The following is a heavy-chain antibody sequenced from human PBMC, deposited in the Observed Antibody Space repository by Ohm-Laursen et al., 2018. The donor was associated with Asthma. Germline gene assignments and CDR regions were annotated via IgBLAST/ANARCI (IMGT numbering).Heavy chain of an antibody. CDR1: GGSISSGGYY. Sequence: SQTLSLTCTVSGGSISSGGYYWSWIRQHPGKGLEWIGYIYYSGSTYYNPYLKSRVTISVDTSKNQFSLKLSSVTAADTAVYYCARDYYDSSGTWDRMDVWGQGTTVTVSS. CDR3: ARDYYDSSGTWDRMDV. V-gene: IGHV4-31*03. D-gene: IGHD3-22*01. J-gene: IGHJ6*02. CDR2: IYYSGST.